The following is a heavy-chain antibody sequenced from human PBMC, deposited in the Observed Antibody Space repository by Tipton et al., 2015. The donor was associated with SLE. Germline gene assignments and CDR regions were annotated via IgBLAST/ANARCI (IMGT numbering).Heavy chain of an antibody. Sequence: LRLSCTVSGGSISTYSWSWIRQPPGKGLEWIGYIYYSGCTNYNRSLQSRVTISLDTSKNQFSLKLSSGTAADTAVYYCAGGGGGAFDMWGQGTMVTVSS. D-gene: IGHD3-16*01. CDR2: IYYSGCT. V-gene: IGHV4-59*01. CDR1: GGSISTYS. CDR3: AGGGGGAFDM. J-gene: IGHJ3*02.